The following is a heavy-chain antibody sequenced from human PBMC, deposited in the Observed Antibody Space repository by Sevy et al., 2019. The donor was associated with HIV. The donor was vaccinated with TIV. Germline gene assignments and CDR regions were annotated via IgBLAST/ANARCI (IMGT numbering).Heavy chain of an antibody. CDR1: GGTFSSYA. D-gene: IGHD6-19*01. V-gene: IGHV1-69*13. CDR2: IIPIFGTA. J-gene: IGHJ4*02. Sequence: ASVKVSCKASGGTFSSYAISWVRQAPGQGLEWMGGIIPIFGTASYAQKFQGRVTITADESTSTAYMELSSLRSEDTAVYYCASKPRIAVAAPLDYWGQGTLVTVSS. CDR3: ASKPRIAVAAPLDY.